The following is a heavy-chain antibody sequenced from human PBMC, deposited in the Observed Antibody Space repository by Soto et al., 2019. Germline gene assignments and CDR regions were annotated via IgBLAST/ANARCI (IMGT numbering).Heavy chain of an antibody. D-gene: IGHD5-18*01. CDR3: ARLGHTAMVDY. V-gene: IGHV4-39*01. J-gene: IGHJ4*02. Sequence: SETLSLTCTVSGGSISSSSYYWGWIRQPPGKGLEWIGSIYYSGSTYYNPSLKSRVTISVDTSKNKFSLKLSSVTAADTAVYYCARLGHTAMVDYWGQGTLVTVSS. CDR1: GGSISSSSYY. CDR2: IYYSGST.